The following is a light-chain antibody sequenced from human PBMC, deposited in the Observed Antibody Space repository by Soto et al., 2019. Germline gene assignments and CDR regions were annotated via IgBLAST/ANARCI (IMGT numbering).Light chain of an antibody. V-gene: IGKV3-20*01. J-gene: IGKJ1*01. CDR1: QTISSNY. CDR3: QQYVSWT. Sequence: EIVLTQSPGTLSVSPGERATLSCRASQTISSNYLAWYQQKPGQAPSLLIYGTSSRATGIPDRFSGSGSGTDFTLTISRLEPEDSAIYYCQQYVSWTLVQGTKVEIK. CDR2: GTS.